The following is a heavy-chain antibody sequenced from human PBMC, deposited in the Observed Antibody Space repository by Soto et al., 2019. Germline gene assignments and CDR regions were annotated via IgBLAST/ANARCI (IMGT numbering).Heavy chain of an antibody. D-gene: IGHD5-18*01. CDR1: GGTFSSYA. J-gene: IGHJ4*02. CDR2: IIPVFGTG. V-gene: IGHV1-69*06. Sequence: SLKVSCKASGGTFSSYAISWVRQAPGQGLEWMGGIIPVFGTGIYAQKFQGRVTITADKSTNTAYMELSSLRSEDTAVYFCARVGGTGGYTYGLDYWGQGTLVTVSS. CDR3: ARVGGTGGYTYGLDY.